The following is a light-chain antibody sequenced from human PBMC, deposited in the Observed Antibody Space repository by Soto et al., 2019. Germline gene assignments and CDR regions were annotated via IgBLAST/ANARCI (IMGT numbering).Light chain of an antibody. Sequence: EIVLTQSPGTLSLSPGERATLSCRSRQSVSSSYLAWYQHKPGQAPRLLLYGASSRATGIPDRFSGSGSGTDFTRTISRLEPEDFAVYYCQEYGSSPHTFGQGTKLEIK. V-gene: IGKV3-20*01. J-gene: IGKJ2*01. CDR1: QSVSSSY. CDR3: QEYGSSPHT. CDR2: GAS.